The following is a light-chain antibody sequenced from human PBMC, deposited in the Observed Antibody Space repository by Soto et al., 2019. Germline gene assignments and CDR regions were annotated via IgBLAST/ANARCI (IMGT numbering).Light chain of an antibody. V-gene: IGKV3-20*01. CDR2: GAS. Sequence: EIVLTHSPGTLSLSPCETAALSCRASRSLSDNHLAWYQQKPGQAPRLLIYGASNRATGIPDRFSGSGSGTDFTLTISRLEPEDFAVYYCQQYGSSGTFGQGTKVDIK. CDR3: QQYGSSGT. J-gene: IGKJ1*01. CDR1: RSLSDNH.